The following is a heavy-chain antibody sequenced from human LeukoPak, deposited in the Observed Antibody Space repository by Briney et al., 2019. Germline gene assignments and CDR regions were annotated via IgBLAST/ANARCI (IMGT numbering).Heavy chain of an antibody. Sequence: GGSLRLSCAASGFTFSSYSMNWVRQAPGKGLECVSSISSSSSYIYYADSVKGRFTISRDNAKNSLYLQMNSLRAEDTAVYYCYPQGYYYDSSGYRENMDVWGKGTTVTVSS. J-gene: IGHJ6*03. CDR3: YPQGYYYDSSGYRENMDV. D-gene: IGHD3-22*01. CDR2: ISSSSSYI. CDR1: GFTFSSYS. V-gene: IGHV3-21*01.